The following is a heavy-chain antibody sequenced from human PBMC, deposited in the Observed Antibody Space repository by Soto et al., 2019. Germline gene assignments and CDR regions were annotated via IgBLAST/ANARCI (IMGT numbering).Heavy chain of an antibody. D-gene: IGHD5-12*01. J-gene: IGHJ4*02. V-gene: IGHV3-66*01. CDR3: ARWKERWLQPFDY. Sequence: EVQLVESGGGLVQPGGSLRLSCAASGFIVSGYYMSWVRQAPGKGLEWVSVIYSGGSTYYADSVKGRFTISRDNSKNTLYLQMHSLRAEDTAVYYCARWKERWLQPFDYWGQGTLVTVSS. CDR2: IYSGGST. CDR1: GFIVSGYY.